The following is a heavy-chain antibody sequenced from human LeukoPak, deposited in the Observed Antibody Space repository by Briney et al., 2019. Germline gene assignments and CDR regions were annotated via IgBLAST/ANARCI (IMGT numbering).Heavy chain of an antibody. Sequence: GGSLRLSCAASGFTFSNYWMHWVRQAPGKGLVWVSRINSDGTITSYADSVKGRFTISRDNSKNTLYLQMNSLRAEDTAVYYCARGATVGSLDYWGQGTLVTVSS. V-gene: IGHV3-74*01. J-gene: IGHJ4*02. CDR3: ARGATVGSLDY. CDR2: INSDGTIT. D-gene: IGHD4-23*01. CDR1: GFTFSNYW.